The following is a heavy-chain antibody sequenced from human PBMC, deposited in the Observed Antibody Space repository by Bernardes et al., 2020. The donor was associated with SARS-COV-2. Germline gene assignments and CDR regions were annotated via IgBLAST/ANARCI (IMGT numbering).Heavy chain of an antibody. CDR1: GYTFTGRY. CDR2: INPDNGGT. CDR3: ARVEDGY. Sequence: ASVKVSCKASGYTFTGRYMHWVRQAPGEGLEWVGCINPDNGGTHYALKFQGRVTMTRDTSISTAYMELSRLRSDDTAVYYCARVEDGYWGQRSRVTVSS. J-gene: IGHJ4*02. V-gene: IGHV1-2*02.